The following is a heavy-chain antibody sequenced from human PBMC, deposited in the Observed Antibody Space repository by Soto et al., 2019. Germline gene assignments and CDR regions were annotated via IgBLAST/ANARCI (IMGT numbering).Heavy chain of an antibody. Sequence: QVQLVESGRCVVQPGRSLRLSCAASGFPFTSYGMHWVREGPDKGLEWVAIISYDASDKYYADSVNGRFTISRDNSKNTLYLQMNSLRPEDTALYYCVGGQYYFDYRGQGTLVIVFS. J-gene: IGHJ4*02. D-gene: IGHD3-10*01. CDR2: ISYDASDK. CDR1: GFPFTSYG. CDR3: VGGQYYFDY. V-gene: IGHV3-30*03.